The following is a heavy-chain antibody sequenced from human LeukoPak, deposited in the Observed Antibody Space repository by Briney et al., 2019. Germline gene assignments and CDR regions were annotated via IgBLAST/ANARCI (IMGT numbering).Heavy chain of an antibody. D-gene: IGHD1-26*01. CDR1: GGSISSGGYY. Sequence: PSETLSLTCTVSGGSISSGGYYWSWIRQHPGKGLEWIGYIYYGGSTYYNPSLKSRVTISVDTSKNQFSLKLSSVTAADTAVYYCARQVAIVEPTDPNWFDSWGQGTLVTVSS. J-gene: IGHJ5*01. CDR2: IYYGGST. CDR3: ARQVAIVEPTDPNWFDS. V-gene: IGHV4-31*03.